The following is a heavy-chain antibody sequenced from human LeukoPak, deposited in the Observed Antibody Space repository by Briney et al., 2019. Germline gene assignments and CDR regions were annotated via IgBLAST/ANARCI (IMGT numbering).Heavy chain of an antibody. CDR2: IYTSGTT. CDR3: ARLSTVTTSFDY. J-gene: IGHJ4*02. CDR1: GGSITTYY. V-gene: IGHV4-4*07. Sequence: SETLSLTCTVSGGSITTYYWSWIRQPAGKGLEWIGRIYTSGTTHHNPSLKSRVTISVDTSKNQFSLNLSSVTAADTAVYYCARLSTVTTSFDYWGQGTLVTVSS. D-gene: IGHD4-17*01.